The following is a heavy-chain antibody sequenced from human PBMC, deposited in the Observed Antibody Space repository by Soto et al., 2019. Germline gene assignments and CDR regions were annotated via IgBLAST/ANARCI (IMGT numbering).Heavy chain of an antibody. CDR1: GYTFTSYG. CDR3: ARDKLLPQLVPSGWFDP. CDR2: ISAYNGNT. V-gene: IGHV1-18*01. D-gene: IGHD6-13*01. Sequence: ASVKVSCKASGYTFTSYGISWVRQAPGQGLEWMGWISAYNGNTNYAQKLQGRVTMTTDTSTSTAYTELRSLRSDDTAVYYCARDKLLPQLVPSGWFDPWGQGTLVTVSS. J-gene: IGHJ5*02.